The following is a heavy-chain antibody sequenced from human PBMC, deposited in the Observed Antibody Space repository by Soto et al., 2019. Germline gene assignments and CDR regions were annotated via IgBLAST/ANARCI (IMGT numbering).Heavy chain of an antibody. CDR3: ARLEELRYYFDY. D-gene: IGHD1-1*01. CDR2: IYYSGST. J-gene: IGHJ4*02. V-gene: IGHV4-59*08. CDR1: GDSIRGYY. Sequence: SETLSLTCSVSGDSIRGYYWSWIRQPPGKGLEWIGYIYYSGSTNYNPSLKSRVTISVDTSKSQFSLKLNSVTAADTAVYYCARLEELRYYFDYWGQGTLVTVSS.